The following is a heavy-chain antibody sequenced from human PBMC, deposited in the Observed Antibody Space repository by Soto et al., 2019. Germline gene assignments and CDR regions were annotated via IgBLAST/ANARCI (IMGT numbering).Heavy chain of an antibody. J-gene: IGHJ4*02. D-gene: IGHD3-3*01. CDR1: GGSISSYY. CDR3: ASYDFWSGYYGY. Sequence: SETLSLTCTVSGGSISSYYWSWIRQPPGKGLEWIGYIYYSGSTNYNPSLKSRVTISVDTSKNQFSLKLSSVTAADTAVYYCASYDFWSGYYGYWGQGTLVTVS. CDR2: IYYSGST. V-gene: IGHV4-59*01.